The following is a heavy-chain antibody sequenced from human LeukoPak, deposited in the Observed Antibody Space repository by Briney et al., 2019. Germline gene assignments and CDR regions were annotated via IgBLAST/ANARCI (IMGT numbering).Heavy chain of an antibody. CDR3: ARDYGGTMYFDY. CDR1: GFTFSSYA. J-gene: IGHJ4*02. Sequence: GGSLRLSCAASGFTFSSYAMSWVRQAPGKGLEWVSAISGSGGSTYYADSVKGRFTISRDNSKNTLYLQMNSLRAEDTAVYYCARDYGGTMYFDYWGQGTLVTVSS. D-gene: IGHD4-17*01. V-gene: IGHV3-23*01. CDR2: ISGSGGST.